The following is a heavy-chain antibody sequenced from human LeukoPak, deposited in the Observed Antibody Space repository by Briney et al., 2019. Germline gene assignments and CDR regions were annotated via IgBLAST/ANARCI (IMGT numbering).Heavy chain of an antibody. J-gene: IGHJ5*02. Sequence: LSLTCTVSGGSISSGDYYWSWIRQPPGKGLEWIRYIYYSGITYYNPSLKSRVTISVDTSKNQFSLKLSSVTAADTAVYYCARVCFVVPSPLFDPWGQGTLVTVSS. CDR3: ARVCFVVPSPLFDP. CDR1: GGSISSGDYY. D-gene: IGHD2-2*01. V-gene: IGHV4-30-4*08. CDR2: IYYSGIT.